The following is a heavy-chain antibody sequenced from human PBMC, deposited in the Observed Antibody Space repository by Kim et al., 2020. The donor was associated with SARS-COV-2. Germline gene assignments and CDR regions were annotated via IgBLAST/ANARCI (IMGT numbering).Heavy chain of an antibody. Sequence: SETLSLTCAVYGGSFSGYYWSWIRQPPGKGLEWIGEINHSGSTNYNPSLKSRVTISVDTSKNQFSLKLSSVTAADTAVYYCARGRKWYSSSWYPWFDPWGQGTLVTVSS. CDR1: GGSFSGYY. V-gene: IGHV4-34*01. CDR3: ARGRKWYSSSWYPWFDP. J-gene: IGHJ5*02. CDR2: INHSGST. D-gene: IGHD6-13*01.